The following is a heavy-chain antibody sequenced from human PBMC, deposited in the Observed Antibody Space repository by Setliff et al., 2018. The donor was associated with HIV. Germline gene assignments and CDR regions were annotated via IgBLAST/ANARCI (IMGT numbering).Heavy chain of an antibody. D-gene: IGHD2-21*02. CDR1: GDSISSDFY. CDR2: IYHSGNT. CDR3: ARGQGCGGGCHYAFEM. Sequence: NPSETLSLTCTVSGDSISSDFYWSWIRQPPGKGLEWIGSIYHSGNTYYMPSLQSRVTISVDMSKNQFSLNLNSVTAADTAVYYCARGQGCGGGCHYAFEMWGQGTMVTVSS. V-gene: IGHV4-38-2*02. J-gene: IGHJ3*02.